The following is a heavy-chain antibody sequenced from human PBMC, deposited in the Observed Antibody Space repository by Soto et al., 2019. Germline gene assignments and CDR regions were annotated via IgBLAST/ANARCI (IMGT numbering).Heavy chain of an antibody. D-gene: IGHD4-17*01. Sequence: PGGSLRLSCAASEFPFSSYAMHWVRQAPGKGLEWVAVISYDGSNKYYADSVKGRFTISTHNPKNTLYPQMNGLRAEDTAVYYCATVFDLWGHGILVAVSS. CDR3: ATVFDL. CDR1: EFPFSSYA. CDR2: ISYDGSNK. V-gene: IGHV3-30-3*01. J-gene: IGHJ5*02.